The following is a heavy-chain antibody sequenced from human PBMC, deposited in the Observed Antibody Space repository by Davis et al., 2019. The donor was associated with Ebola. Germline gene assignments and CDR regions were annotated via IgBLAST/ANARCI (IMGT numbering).Heavy chain of an antibody. D-gene: IGHD4-17*01. CDR2: ISSAAVYR. V-gene: IGHV3-66*03. CDR1: GFTVSSNY. Sequence: GESLKISCAASGFTVSSNYMSWVRQAPGKGPEWVAAISSAAVYRFYADSVKGRFAISRDNSNSMLYLQMNSLRAEDTAVYYCAKDNYAVTIMVGAFDIWGQGTVVTVSS. J-gene: IGHJ3*02. CDR3: AKDNYAVTIMVGAFDI.